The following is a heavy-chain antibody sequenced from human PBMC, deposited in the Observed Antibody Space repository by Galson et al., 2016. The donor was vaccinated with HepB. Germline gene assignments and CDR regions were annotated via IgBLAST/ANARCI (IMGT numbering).Heavy chain of an antibody. D-gene: IGHD4-17*01. CDR3: ARARLHLYGDYIDT. CDR1: GFTVSNNY. Sequence: SLRLSCAASGFTVSNNYMTWVRQAPGEGLNWVSVMYAGGGRYYADSVKGRFTISRDDSNNTLYLQMNSLRADDTAVYYCARARLHLYGDYIDTLGQGTLVTVSS. CDR2: MYAGGGR. V-gene: IGHV3-53*01. J-gene: IGHJ5*02.